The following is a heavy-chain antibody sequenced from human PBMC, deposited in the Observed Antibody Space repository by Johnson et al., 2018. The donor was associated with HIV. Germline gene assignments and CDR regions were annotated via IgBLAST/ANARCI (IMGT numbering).Heavy chain of an antibody. CDR3: ARGRSLRSVAGDDAFDI. Sequence: QMQLVESGGGVVQPGRSLRLSCVASGFTFNSYAMHWVRQAPGKGLEWVAIISYDGTNKYYADSVKGRLTISRDRSKNTLYLQMNSLRAEDTAVYYCARGRSLRSVAGDDAFDIWGQGTMVTVSS. V-gene: IGHV3-30*04. D-gene: IGHD6-19*01. CDR1: GFTFNSYA. CDR2: ISYDGTNK. J-gene: IGHJ3*02.